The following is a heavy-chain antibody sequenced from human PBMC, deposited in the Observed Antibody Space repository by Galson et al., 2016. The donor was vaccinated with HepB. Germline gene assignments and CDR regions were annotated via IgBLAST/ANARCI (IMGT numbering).Heavy chain of an antibody. Sequence: SLRLSCAASGFTLSTYAMSWVRQAPGKGLEWVSLISGSGSSTFYADSVKGRFTISRDNSKNTLYLQMNSLRAEDTAVYYCAKRYCSGGSCYHVDHWGQGTLVTVSS. D-gene: IGHD2-15*01. V-gene: IGHV3-23*01. CDR3: AKRYCSGGSCYHVDH. CDR2: ISGSGSST. J-gene: IGHJ5*02. CDR1: GFTLSTYA.